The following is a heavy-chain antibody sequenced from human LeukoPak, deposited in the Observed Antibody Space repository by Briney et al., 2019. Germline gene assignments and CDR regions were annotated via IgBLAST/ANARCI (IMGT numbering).Heavy chain of an antibody. CDR2: THYRGDI. D-gene: IGHD3-10*01. Sequence: SETLSLTCSVSGASVSSDYWNWIRQSPGRGLEWIGYTHYRGDINYNPSLKSRLTMSVDASSNQVSLKLGSVTAADAAVYYCGRNLGSGSDHWGQGTLVTVSS. V-gene: IGHV4-59*02. CDR1: GASVSSDY. J-gene: IGHJ4*02. CDR3: GRNLGSGSDH.